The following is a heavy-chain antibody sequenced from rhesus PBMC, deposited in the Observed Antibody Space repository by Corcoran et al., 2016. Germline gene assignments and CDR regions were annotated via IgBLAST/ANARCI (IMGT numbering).Heavy chain of an antibody. Sequence: QVQLQESGPGLVKPSETLSLTCAVSGGSFSGYYWGWIRQPPGKGLEGIGYISVSSGSPDYTPPLKSRVTISTATSKTQFSLKLSSVTAADTAVYYCARWYYNIWTGFDAFDFWGQGLRVTVSS. CDR3: ARWYYNIWTGFDAFDF. J-gene: IGHJ3*01. CDR1: GGSFSGYY. V-gene: IGHV4-165*01. D-gene: IGHD3-3*01. CDR2: ISVSSGSP.